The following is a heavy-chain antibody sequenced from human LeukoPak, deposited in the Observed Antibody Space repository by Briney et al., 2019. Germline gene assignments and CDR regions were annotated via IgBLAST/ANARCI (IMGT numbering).Heavy chain of an antibody. CDR1: GGSFSGYY. Sequence: PSETLSLTCAVYGGSFSGYYWSWIRQPPGKGLEWIGEINHSGSTNYNPSLKSRVTISVDTSKNQFSLKLSSVTAADTAVYYCALSSGWSLVYFDYWGQGTLVTVSS. V-gene: IGHV4-34*01. D-gene: IGHD6-19*01. CDR2: INHSGST. CDR3: ALSSGWSLVYFDY. J-gene: IGHJ4*02.